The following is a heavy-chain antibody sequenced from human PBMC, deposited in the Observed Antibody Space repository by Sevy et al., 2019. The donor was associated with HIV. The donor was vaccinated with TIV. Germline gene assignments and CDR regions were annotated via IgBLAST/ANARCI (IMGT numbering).Heavy chain of an antibody. D-gene: IGHD2-15*01. V-gene: IGHV4-34*01. CDR1: GGSFSGYY. Sequence: SETLSLTCAVYGGSFSGYYWSWIRQPPGKGLEWIGEINHSGSTNYNPSLKSRVTISVDTSKNQFSLKLSSVTAADTAVYYCARGGRRVVVAATQPTLDYWGQGTLLTVSS. J-gene: IGHJ4*02. CDR2: INHSGST. CDR3: ARGGRRVVVAATQPTLDY.